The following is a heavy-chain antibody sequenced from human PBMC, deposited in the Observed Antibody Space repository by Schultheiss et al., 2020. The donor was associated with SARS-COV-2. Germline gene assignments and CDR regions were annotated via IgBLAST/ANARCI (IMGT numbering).Heavy chain of an antibody. D-gene: IGHD2-15*01. V-gene: IGHV3-72*01. Sequence: GGSLRLSCAASGFTFSSYWMSWVRQAPGKGLEWVGRTRNKANSYTTEYAASVKGRFTISRDDSKNTLYLQMNSLKTEDTAVYYCTTDRDCSGGSCYSNWFDPWGQGTLVTVSS. J-gene: IGHJ5*02. CDR3: TTDRDCSGGSCYSNWFDP. CDR1: GFTFSSYW. CDR2: TRNKANSYTT.